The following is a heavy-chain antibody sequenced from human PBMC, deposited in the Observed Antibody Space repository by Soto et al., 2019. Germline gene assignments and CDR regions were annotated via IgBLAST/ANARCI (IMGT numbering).Heavy chain of an antibody. V-gene: IGHV4-59*01. Sequence: SETLSLTCTASGGSISSYYWSWIRQPPGKGLEWIGYIYYSGSTNYNPSLKSRVTISVDTSKNQFSLMLSSVTAADTAVYYCARRYGYAFDIWGQGTMVT. CDR1: GGSISSYY. J-gene: IGHJ3*02. CDR3: ARRYGYAFDI. D-gene: IGHD4-17*01. CDR2: IYYSGST.